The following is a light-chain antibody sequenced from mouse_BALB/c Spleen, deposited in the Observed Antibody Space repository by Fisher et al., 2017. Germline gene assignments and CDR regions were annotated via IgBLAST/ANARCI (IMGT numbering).Light chain of an antibody. Sequence: IVITQSPALMSASPGEKVTMTCSASSSVSYMYWYQQKPRSSPRLLIYDTSNLASGVPVRFSGSGSGTSYSLTISSMEAEDAATYYCQQRSSYPLTFGAGTKLELK. CDR1: SSVSY. CDR3: QQRSSYPLT. J-gene: IGKJ5*01. CDR2: DTS. V-gene: IGKV4-55*01.